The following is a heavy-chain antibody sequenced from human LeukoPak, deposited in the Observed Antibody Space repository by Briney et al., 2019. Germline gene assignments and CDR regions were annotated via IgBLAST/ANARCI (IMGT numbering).Heavy chain of an antibody. V-gene: IGHV1-2*02. D-gene: IGHD4-17*01. Sequence: ASVKVSCKAPGYTFTGYYMHWVRQAPGQGLEWMGWINLNSGGTNYAQKFQGRVTMTRDTSISTAYMELSRLGSDDTAVYYCARERSYGDLAFDPWGQGTLVTVSS. J-gene: IGHJ5*02. CDR2: INLNSGGT. CDR3: ARERSYGDLAFDP. CDR1: GYTFTGYY.